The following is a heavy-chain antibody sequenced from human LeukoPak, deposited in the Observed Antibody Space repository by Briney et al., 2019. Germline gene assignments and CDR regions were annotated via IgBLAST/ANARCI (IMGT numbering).Heavy chain of an antibody. J-gene: IGHJ4*02. V-gene: IGHV1-46*01. CDR1: GYTFTNYY. CDR2: INSDAGST. D-gene: IGHD1-7*01. Sequence: ASVKVSCKASGYTFTNYYVHWVRQAPGQGLEWMGMINSDAGSTTYAQKFQGRVTMTRDTSTSTVYMDLSSLRSEDTAVYYCARVEGSAATRGDWGQGTLVTVSS. CDR3: ARVEGSAATRGD.